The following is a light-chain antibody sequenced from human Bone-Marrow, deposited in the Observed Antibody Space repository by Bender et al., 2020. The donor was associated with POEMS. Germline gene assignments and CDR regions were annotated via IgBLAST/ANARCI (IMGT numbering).Light chain of an antibody. Sequence: QSVLTQPPSVSGTPGQRVTISCSGSGSNIGGYPVNWYQQLPGTAPRLLIYEVRKRPSGVSNRFSGSKSDNTASLTISGLQAEDEADFYCCSYAGSSIWVFGGGTKLTVL. V-gene: IGLV2-23*02. CDR1: GSNIGGYP. CDR3: CSYAGSSIWV. J-gene: IGLJ3*02. CDR2: EVR.